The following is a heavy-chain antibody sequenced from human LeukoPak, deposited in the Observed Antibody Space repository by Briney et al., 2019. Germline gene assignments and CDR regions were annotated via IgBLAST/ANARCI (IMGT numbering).Heavy chain of an antibody. D-gene: IGHD1-26*01. CDR1: GFTFRNYW. J-gene: IGHJ4*02. CDR3: AKDLRSSADSKMGAADY. CDR2: IYSGGST. V-gene: IGHV3-66*02. Sequence: PGGSLRLSCVASGFTFRNYWMHWVRHAPGKGLVWVSVIYSGGSTYYADSVKGRFTISRDSSKNTLYLQMNSLRAEDTAVYYCAKDLRSSADSKMGAADYWGQGTLVTVSS.